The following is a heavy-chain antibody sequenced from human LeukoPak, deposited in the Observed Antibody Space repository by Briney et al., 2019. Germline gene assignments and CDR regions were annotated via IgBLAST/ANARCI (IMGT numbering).Heavy chain of an antibody. D-gene: IGHD4-11*01. CDR1: GGTFSSYA. CDR2: IIPIFGTA. CDR3: ARDWGSNCNRYYYYMDV. V-gene: IGHV1-69*06. J-gene: IGHJ6*03. Sequence: SVKVSCKASGGTFSSYAISWVRQAPGQGLEWMGGIIPIFGTANYAQKFQGRVTITADKSTSTAYMELSSLRSEDTAVYYCARDWGSNCNRYYYYMDVWGKGTTVTVSS.